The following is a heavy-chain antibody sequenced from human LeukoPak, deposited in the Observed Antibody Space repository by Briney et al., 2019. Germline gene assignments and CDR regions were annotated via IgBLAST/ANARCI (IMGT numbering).Heavy chain of an antibody. D-gene: IGHD3-16*01. J-gene: IGHJ4*02. V-gene: IGHV3-23*01. CDR3: AKASWVSSADAVL. CDR2: LRGGGST. CDR1: GFTFSSYA. Sequence: GGSLRLSCVASGFTFSSYAMSWVRQAPARGLEWVASLRGGGSTFYADSVKGRFTLSRDESRNTVYLQLTYLRVEDTAVYYCAKASWVSSADAVLWGQGTPVTVSS.